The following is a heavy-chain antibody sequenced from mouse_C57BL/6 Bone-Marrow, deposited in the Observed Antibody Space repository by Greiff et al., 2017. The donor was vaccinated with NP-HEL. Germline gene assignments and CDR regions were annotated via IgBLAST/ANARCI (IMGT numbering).Heavy chain of an antibody. D-gene: IGHD3-2*02. J-gene: IGHJ3*01. CDR1: GYTFTSYW. CDR3: AREGGLRSPFAY. CDR2: IYPGSGST. V-gene: IGHV1-55*01. Sequence: VQLQQPGAELVKPGASVKMSCKASGYTFTSYWITWVKQRPGQGLEWIGDIYPGSGSTNYNEKFKSKATLTVATSSSTAYMQLSSLTSEDSAVYYCAREGGLRSPFAYWGQGTLVTVSA.